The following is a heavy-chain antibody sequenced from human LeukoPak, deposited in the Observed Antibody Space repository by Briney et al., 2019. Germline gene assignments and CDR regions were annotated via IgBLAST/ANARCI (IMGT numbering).Heavy chain of an antibody. J-gene: IGHJ4*02. D-gene: IGHD6-19*01. CDR2: IYTSGST. V-gene: IGHV4-4*07. Sequence: PSETLSLTCTVSGGSISSYYWSWIRQPAGKGLEWIGRIYTSGSTNYNPSLKSRVTMSVDTSKNQFSLKLSSVTAADTAVYYCARDTIAVAGYHFDHWGQGTLVTVSS. CDR1: GGSISSYY. CDR3: ARDTIAVAGYHFDH.